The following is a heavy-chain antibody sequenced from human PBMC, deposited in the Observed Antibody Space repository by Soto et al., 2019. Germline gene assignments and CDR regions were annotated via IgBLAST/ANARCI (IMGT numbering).Heavy chain of an antibody. Sequence: QVQLQESGPGLVKPSQTLSLTCTVSDASISSGGYYWGWIRQHPGKGLEWIGYIYYSGSTYYNPSLKRRVAISVDTSKNQFSLKLSSVTAADTAVYYCAREPSPWGQGTLVTVSS. V-gene: IGHV4-31*03. CDR1: DASISSGGYY. CDR2: IYYSGST. J-gene: IGHJ5*02. CDR3: AREPSP.